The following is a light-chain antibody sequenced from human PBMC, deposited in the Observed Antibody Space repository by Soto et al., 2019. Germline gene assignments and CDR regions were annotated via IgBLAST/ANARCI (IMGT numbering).Light chain of an antibody. CDR3: MQALQTRT. Sequence: DIVMTQSPLSLPVTPGEPASISCRSSQRLLHSNGYHYLDWYLQKPGQSPQLLIYLCSNRASGVPDRFSGSGSGTDFTLKISRVEAEDVGVYYCMQALQTRTFGQGTKMEIK. J-gene: IGKJ2*01. V-gene: IGKV2-28*01. CDR1: QRLLHSNGYHY. CDR2: LCS.